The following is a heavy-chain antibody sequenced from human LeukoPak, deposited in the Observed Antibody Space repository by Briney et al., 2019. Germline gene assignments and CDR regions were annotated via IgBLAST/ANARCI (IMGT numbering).Heavy chain of an antibody. Sequence: PGGSLRLSCAASGFAFSSFAMSWVRQAPGKGLEWVSTIIGTGDSTYYADSVKGRYTISRDNSKNTLYLQMNSLRAEDTAVYYCAKVLLGSSYYYDYYMDVWGKGTTVTVSS. V-gene: IGHV3-23*01. J-gene: IGHJ6*03. D-gene: IGHD3-10*01. CDR2: IIGTGDST. CDR3: AKVLLGSSYYYDYYMDV. CDR1: GFAFSSFA.